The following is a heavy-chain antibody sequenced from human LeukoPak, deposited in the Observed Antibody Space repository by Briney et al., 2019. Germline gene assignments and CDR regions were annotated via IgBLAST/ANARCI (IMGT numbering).Heavy chain of an antibody. D-gene: IGHD2-8*01. J-gene: IGHJ5*02. CDR3: ARMGGGAVPFP. V-gene: IGHV3-23*01. Sequence: GGSLRLTCAASGFTFSDYVMSWVRQAPGKGLEWVSSISSGAGSTYYADSVKGRVTISRNNFKDTLYLQMNSLRAEDMAIYYCARMGGGAVPFPWGQGTLVTVSS. CDR2: ISSGAGST. CDR1: GFTFSDYV.